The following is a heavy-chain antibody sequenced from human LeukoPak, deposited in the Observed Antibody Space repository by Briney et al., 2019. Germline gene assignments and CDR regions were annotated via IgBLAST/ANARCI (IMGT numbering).Heavy chain of an antibody. Sequence: SETLSLTCTVSGGSISTYYWSWIRQPAGKGLEWIGRIYASGSTNYKPSLKSRVTMSVDTSKNQFSLKLTSVTAADTAVYYCARETHSGRYSLDNWFDPWGQGTLATVSS. CDR2: IYASGST. V-gene: IGHV4-4*07. CDR3: ARETHSGRYSLDNWFDP. J-gene: IGHJ5*02. D-gene: IGHD1-26*01. CDR1: GGSISTYY.